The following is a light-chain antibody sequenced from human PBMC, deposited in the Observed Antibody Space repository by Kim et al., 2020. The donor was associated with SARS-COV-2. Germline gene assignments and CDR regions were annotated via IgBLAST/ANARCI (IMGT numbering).Light chain of an antibody. CDR3: QAWDSSTAV. J-gene: IGLJ2*01. Sequence: VSPGQTASITCSGDKLGDKYACWYQQTPGQSPVLVIYQDSKRPSGIPERFSGSNSGNTATLIISGTQAMDEADYYCQAWDSSTAVFGGGTQLTVL. V-gene: IGLV3-1*01. CDR1: KLGDKY. CDR2: QDS.